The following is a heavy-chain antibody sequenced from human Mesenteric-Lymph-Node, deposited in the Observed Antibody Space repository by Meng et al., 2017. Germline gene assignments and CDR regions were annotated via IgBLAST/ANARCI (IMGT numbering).Heavy chain of an antibody. J-gene: IGHJ6*02. D-gene: IGHD6-19*01. V-gene: IGHV4-34*01. Sequence: SETLSLTCAVYGGSFSGYYWSWIRQPPGKGLEWIGEINHSGSTNYNPSLKSRVTISVDTSKNQFSLKLSSVTAADTAVYYCARDGGQQWLATYYYYGMDVWGQGTTVTVSS. CDR3: ARDGGQQWLATYYYYGMDV. CDR2: INHSGST. CDR1: GGSFSGYY.